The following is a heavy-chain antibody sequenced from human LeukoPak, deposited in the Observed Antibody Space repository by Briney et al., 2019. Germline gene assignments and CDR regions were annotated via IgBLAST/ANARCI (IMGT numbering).Heavy chain of an antibody. D-gene: IGHD6-6*01. CDR3: ARHQIAAPPTPFDY. J-gene: IGHJ4*02. Sequence: PSETLSLTCTVSGGSISSYYWSWIRQPPGKGLEWIGYIYYSGSTNYNPSLKSRVTISVDTSKSQFSLKLSSVTAADTAVYYCARHQIAAPPTPFDYWGQGTLVTVSS. CDR2: IYYSGST. V-gene: IGHV4-59*01. CDR1: GGSISSYY.